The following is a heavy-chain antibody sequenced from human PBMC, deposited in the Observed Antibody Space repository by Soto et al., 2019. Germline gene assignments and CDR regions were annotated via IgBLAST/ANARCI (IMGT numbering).Heavy chain of an antibody. J-gene: IGHJ4*02. CDR2: IYYSGST. D-gene: IGHD1-26*01. Sequence: PSETLSLTCTVSGGSISSYYWSGIRQPPGKGLEWIGYIYYSGSTNYNPSVKSRVTISVDTSKNQFSLKLSSVTAADTAVYYCARGGGGSYYLNWGQGTLVTVSS. CDR3: ARGGGGSYYLN. V-gene: IGHV4-59*12. CDR1: GGSISSYY.